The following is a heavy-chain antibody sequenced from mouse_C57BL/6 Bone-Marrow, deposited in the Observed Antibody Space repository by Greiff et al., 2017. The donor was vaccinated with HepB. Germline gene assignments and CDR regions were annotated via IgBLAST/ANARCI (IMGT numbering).Heavy chain of an antibody. Sequence: VQLVESGAELARPGASVKLSCKASGYTFTSYGISWVKQRTGQGLEWIGEIYPRSGNTYYNEKFKGKATLTADKTSSTAYKELRSLTSEDSAVYFCARKSITTVVEDYYAMDYWGQGTSVTVSS. CDR2: IYPRSGNT. CDR3: ARKSITTVVEDYYAMDY. D-gene: IGHD1-1*01. CDR1: GYTFTSYG. J-gene: IGHJ4*01. V-gene: IGHV1-81*01.